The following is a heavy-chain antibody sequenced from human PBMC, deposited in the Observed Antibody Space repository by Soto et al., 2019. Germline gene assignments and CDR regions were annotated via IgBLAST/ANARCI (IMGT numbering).Heavy chain of an antibody. V-gene: IGHV4-4*07. CDR3: ARGPSTMGGNTLDY. CDR1: GGSISRYY. Sequence: QVQLQESGPGLVKPSETLSLTCTVSGGSISRYYWSRIRQPAGKGLEWIGRIYTSGSTNYNPSLKSRVTMALETSKNQFSRKLSSVTAADTAVYYCARGPSTMGGNTLDYWGQGTLVTVSS. J-gene: IGHJ4*02. CDR2: IYTSGST. D-gene: IGHD2-15*01.